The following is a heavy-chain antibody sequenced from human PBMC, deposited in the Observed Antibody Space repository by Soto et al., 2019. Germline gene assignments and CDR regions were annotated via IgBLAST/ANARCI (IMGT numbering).Heavy chain of an antibody. J-gene: IGHJ4*02. CDR2: ISYDGSNK. CDR1: GFTFSSYG. Sequence: GGSLRLSCAASGFTFSSYGMHWVRQAPGKGLEWVAVISYDGSNKYYADSVKGRLNISRDNSKNTLYLQMNSLRAEDTAVYYCAKAGADYSIGLVYWGQGTLVTVSS. CDR3: AKAGADYSIGLVY. V-gene: IGHV3-30*18. D-gene: IGHD4-4*01.